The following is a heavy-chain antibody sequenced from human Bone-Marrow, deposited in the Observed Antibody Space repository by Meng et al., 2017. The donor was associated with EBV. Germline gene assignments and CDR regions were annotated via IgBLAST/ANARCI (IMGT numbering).Heavy chain of an antibody. CDR1: GHTFSDYY. Sequence: QVQLVQFGVEGKKPGASGKVSCKTPGHTFSDYYIHWVRQAPGQGLEWMGRIKSESGGTHYAQTFQGRITMTRDTSISTAYMELTSLRSDDTAMYYCARDGDMPVAADWGQGTLVTVSS. V-gene: IGHV1-2*06. CDR3: ARDGDMPVAAD. D-gene: IGHD6-19*01. J-gene: IGHJ4*02. CDR2: IKSESGGT.